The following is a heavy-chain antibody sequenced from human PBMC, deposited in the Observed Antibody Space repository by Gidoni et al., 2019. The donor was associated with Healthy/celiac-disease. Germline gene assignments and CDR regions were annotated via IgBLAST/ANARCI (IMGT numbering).Heavy chain of an antibody. V-gene: IGHV5-10-1*01. CDR1: GYSFTSYW. J-gene: IGHJ5*02. D-gene: IGHD6-19*01. CDR3: ARHVTVGMGQWGFDP. CDR2: IDPSDSYT. Sequence: VQLVQSGAEVKKPGESLRISCKGSGYSFTSYWISWVRQMPGKGLEWMGRIDPSDSYTNYSPSFQGHGTISADKSISTAYLQWSSLKASDTAMYYCARHVTVGMGQWGFDPWGQGTLVTVSS.